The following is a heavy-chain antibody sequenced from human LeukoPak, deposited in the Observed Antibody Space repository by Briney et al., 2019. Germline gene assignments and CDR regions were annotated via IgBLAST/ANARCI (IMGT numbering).Heavy chain of an antibody. CDR2: IRSKAYGGTT. Sequence: GGSLRLSCTASGFTFGDYAMSWVRQAPGKGLEWVGFIRSKAYGGTTEYAVSVKGRFTISRDDSKSIAYLQMNSLKTEGTAVYYCTSLLRYYFDYWGQGTLVTVSS. CDR3: TSLLRYYFDY. CDR1: GFTFGDYA. D-gene: IGHD2/OR15-2a*01. J-gene: IGHJ4*02. V-gene: IGHV3-49*04.